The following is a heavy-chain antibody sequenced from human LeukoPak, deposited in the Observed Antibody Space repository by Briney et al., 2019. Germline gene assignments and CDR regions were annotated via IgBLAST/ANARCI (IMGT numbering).Heavy chain of an antibody. V-gene: IGHV3-21*01. CDR3: ARVLGYSSSWYYYGMDV. CDR1: GFTFSNYS. Sequence: GGSLRLSCAASGFTFSNYSMNWVRQAPGKGLEWVSSISSSSSYIYYADSVKGRFTSSRDNAKNSLYLQMNSLRAEDTAVYYCARVLGYSSSWYYYGMDVWGQGTTVTVSS. D-gene: IGHD6-13*01. J-gene: IGHJ6*02. CDR2: ISSSSSYI.